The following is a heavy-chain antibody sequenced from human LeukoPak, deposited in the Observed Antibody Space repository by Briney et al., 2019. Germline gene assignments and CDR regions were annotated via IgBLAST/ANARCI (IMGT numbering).Heavy chain of an antibody. V-gene: IGHV4-59*08. J-gene: IGHJ4*02. Sequence: SETLSLTCTVSGGSISSYYWSWIRQPPGKGLEWVGYIYYSGSTNYNPSLKSRVTISVDTSKNQFSLKLSSVTAADTAMYYCARHSSSSWYEGNYFDYWGQGTLVTVSS. CDR3: ARHSSSSWYEGNYFDY. CDR2: IYYSGST. CDR1: GGSISSYY. D-gene: IGHD2-2*01.